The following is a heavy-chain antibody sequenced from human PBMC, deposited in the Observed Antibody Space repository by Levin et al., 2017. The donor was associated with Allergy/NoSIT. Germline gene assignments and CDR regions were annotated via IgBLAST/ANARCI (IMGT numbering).Heavy chain of an antibody. V-gene: IGHV4-30-2*01. Sequence: PSETLSLTCGVSGGSISSDGYSWNWVRQPPGKGLEWIGYIHHSGKTHYKPSLASRITMSVDRSKDQFSLKLSSVTVADTAVYYCARAIASRTYFDLWDPGTLVTVSS. D-gene: IGHD6-6*01. CDR2: IHHSGKT. CDR3: ARAIASRTYFDL. CDR1: GGSISSDGYS. J-gene: IGHJ5*02.